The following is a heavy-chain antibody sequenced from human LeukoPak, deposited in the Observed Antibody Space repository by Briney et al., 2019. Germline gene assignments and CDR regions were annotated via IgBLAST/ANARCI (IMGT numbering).Heavy chain of an antibody. CDR2: IYYSGST. J-gene: IGHJ4*02. V-gene: IGHV4-39*07. CDR3: ARDSIAAAGVPDY. D-gene: IGHD6-13*01. Sequence: SETLSLTCTVSGGSISSSSYYWGWIRQPPGKGLEWIGSIYYSGSTYYNPSLKSRVTISVDKSKNQFSLKLSSVTAADTAVYYCARDSIAAAGVPDYWGQGTLVTVSS. CDR1: GGSISSSSYY.